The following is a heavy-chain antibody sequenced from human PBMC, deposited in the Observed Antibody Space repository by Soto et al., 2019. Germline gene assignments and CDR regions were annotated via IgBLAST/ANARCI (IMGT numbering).Heavy chain of an antibody. Sequence: GGSLRLSCAASGFTFSSYSMNWVRQAPGKGLEWVSYISSSSSTIYYADSVKGRFTISRDNAKNSLYLQMNSLRAEDTAVYYCARSRSQKPAGTTVYYYYYMDVWGKGTTVTVSS. CDR2: ISSSSSTI. CDR1: GFTFSSYS. CDR3: ARSRSQKPAGTTVYYYYYMDV. J-gene: IGHJ6*03. D-gene: IGHD1-7*01. V-gene: IGHV3-48*01.